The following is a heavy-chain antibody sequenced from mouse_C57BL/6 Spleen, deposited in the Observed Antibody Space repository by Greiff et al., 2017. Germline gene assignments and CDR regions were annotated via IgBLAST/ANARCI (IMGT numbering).Heavy chain of an antibody. D-gene: IGHD1-1*01. CDR3: ARSDYGRDYAMDY. V-gene: IGHV1-64*01. J-gene: IGHJ4*01. CDR2: IHPNSGST. Sequence: QVQLQQSGAELVKPGASVKLSCKASGYTFTSYWMHWVKQRPGQGLEWIGMIHPNSGSTNYNEKFKSKATLTVDKSSSTAYMQLSSLTSEDSAVYYCARSDYGRDYAMDYWGQGTSVTVSS. CDR1: GYTFTSYW.